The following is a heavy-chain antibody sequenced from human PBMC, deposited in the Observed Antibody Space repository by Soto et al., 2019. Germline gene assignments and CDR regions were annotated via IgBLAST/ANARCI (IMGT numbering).Heavy chain of an antibody. J-gene: IGHJ4*02. Sequence: SETLSLTCTVSGGSISSSSYYWGWIRQPPGKGLGWIGSIYYSGSTYYNPSLKSRVTISVDTSKNQFSLKLSSVTAADTAVYYCARNPLGSAYYYDSSGYYYGFDYWGQGALVTVSS. CDR2: IYYSGST. CDR1: GGSISSSSYY. CDR3: ARNPLGSAYYYDSSGYYYGFDY. V-gene: IGHV4-39*01. D-gene: IGHD3-22*01.